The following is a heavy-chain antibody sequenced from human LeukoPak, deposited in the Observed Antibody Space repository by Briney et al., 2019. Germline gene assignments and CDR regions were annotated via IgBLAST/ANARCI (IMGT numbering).Heavy chain of an antibody. CDR1: GYIFTSYD. CDR3: ASCSGGSCWGIDAFDI. Sequence: ASVKVSCKASGYIFTSYDINWVRRATGQGLEWMGWMNPNSGNTGYAQKFQGRVTMTRNTSISTAYMELSSLRSEDTAVYYCASCSGGSCWGIDAFDIWGQGTMVTVSS. CDR2: MNPNSGNT. V-gene: IGHV1-8*01. J-gene: IGHJ3*02. D-gene: IGHD2-15*01.